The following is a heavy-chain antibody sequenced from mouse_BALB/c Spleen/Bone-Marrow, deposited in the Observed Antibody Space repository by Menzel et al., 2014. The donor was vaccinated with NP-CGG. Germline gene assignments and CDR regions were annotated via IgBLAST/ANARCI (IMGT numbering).Heavy chain of an antibody. CDR3: ARSIYDGYWEAMDY. D-gene: IGHD2-3*01. J-gene: IGHJ4*01. Sequence: QVHVKQSGTDLVRPGTSVKVSCKASGYAFTNYLIGWIKQQPGQGLEGFVGINPGSGSINYNARFKGKTSLTADKSSSPSFMQLSSLTSEDSAVYFCARSIYDGYWEAMDYWGQGTSVTVSS. V-gene: IGHV1-54*01. CDR2: INPGSGSI. CDR1: GYAFTNYL.